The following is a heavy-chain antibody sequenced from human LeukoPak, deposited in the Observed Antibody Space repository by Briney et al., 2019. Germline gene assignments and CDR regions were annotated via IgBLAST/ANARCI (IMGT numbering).Heavy chain of an antibody. D-gene: IGHD3-10*01. J-gene: IGHJ3*02. CDR2: ISYSGGST. Sequence: GGSLRLSCAASGFIFSNHAMSWVRQAPGKGLEWVSSISYSGGSTYYADSVKGRFTISRDNSKNTLYLQMNSLRAEDTAVYYCARLLWFGDPGAFDIWGQGTMVTVSS. CDR3: ARLLWFGDPGAFDI. CDR1: GFIFSNHA. V-gene: IGHV3-23*01.